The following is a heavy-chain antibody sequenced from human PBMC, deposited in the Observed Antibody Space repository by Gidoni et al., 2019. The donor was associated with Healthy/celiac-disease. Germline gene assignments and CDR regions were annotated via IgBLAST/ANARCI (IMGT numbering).Heavy chain of an antibody. Sequence: EVQLVQSGAEVKKPGESLKISCKGSGYSFTSYWIGWVRQLPGKGLQWMGIIYPGDSDTRYSPSFQGQVTISADKSISTAYLQWSSLRASDTAMYYCARLRETDFWSGPFGYWGQGTLVTVSS. CDR1: GYSFTSYW. CDR3: ARLRETDFWSGPFGY. J-gene: IGHJ4*02. V-gene: IGHV5-51*01. D-gene: IGHD3-3*01. CDR2: IYPGDSDT.